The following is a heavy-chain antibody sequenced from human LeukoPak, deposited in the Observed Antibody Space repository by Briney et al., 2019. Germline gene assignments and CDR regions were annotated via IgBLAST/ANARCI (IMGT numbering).Heavy chain of an antibody. CDR1: GASISSRSYY. J-gene: IGHJ4*02. D-gene: IGHD5-12*01. Sequence: SETLSLTCTVSGASISSRSYYWDWIRQPPGKGLDWIGSIYFSGSTYYNPSLNSRVTISVDTSKNQFSLKLISVTAADTAVYYCVRRTVATTGVDYWGQGSLVTVSS. CDR2: IYFSGST. V-gene: IGHV4-39*01. CDR3: VRRTVATTGVDY.